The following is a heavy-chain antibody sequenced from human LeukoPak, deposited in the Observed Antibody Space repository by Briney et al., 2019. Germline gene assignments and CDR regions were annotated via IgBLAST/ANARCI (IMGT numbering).Heavy chain of an antibody. CDR2: IWYDGSNI. CDR1: TFTFSNFG. V-gene: IGHV3-33*01. D-gene: IGHD5-18*01. CDR3: ARDLKSGYSFGFDL. J-gene: IGHJ4*02. Sequence: PGGSLRLSCAASTFTFSNFGMHWVRQAPGKGLECVAVIWYDGSNIYYADSVKGRFTVSRDNSKNTLYLQMNSLRAEDTAVYYCARDLKSGYSFGFDLRGQGTLVTVSP.